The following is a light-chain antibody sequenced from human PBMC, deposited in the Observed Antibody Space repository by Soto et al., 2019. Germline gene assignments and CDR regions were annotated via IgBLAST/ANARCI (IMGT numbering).Light chain of an antibody. J-gene: IGKJ4*01. CDR3: QQSYYTPLT. Sequence: DIQMTQSPSSLSASLGDIVTITCRSSQSISSYLNWYQQKPGKAPKLLIYAASSLQSGVPSRFSGSGSGTDFTLTISSLQPEDFATYYCQQSYYTPLTFGGGTKVDI. CDR2: AAS. V-gene: IGKV1-39*01. CDR1: QSISSY.